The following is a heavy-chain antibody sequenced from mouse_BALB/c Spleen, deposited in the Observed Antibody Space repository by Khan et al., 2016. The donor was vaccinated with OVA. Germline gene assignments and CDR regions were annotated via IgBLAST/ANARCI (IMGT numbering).Heavy chain of an antibody. Sequence: LVKTGASVKISCKASGYSFTGYYMHWVKQSHGKSLEWIGYISCYNGSTTYNQKFKGKATFTVDTSSSTVYMQFNSLTSEDSTVYVCAREDYYGSSSFAYWGQGTLVTVSA. D-gene: IGHD1-1*01. CDR2: ISCYNGST. CDR1: GYSFTGYY. CDR3: AREDYYGSSSFAY. V-gene: IGHV1S34*01. J-gene: IGHJ3*01.